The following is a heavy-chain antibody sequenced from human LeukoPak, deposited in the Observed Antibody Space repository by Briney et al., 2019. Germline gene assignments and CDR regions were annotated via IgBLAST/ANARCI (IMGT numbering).Heavy chain of an antibody. CDR3: VRDGGFYYTASPNSWFDP. CDR2: ISNRGSP. J-gene: IGHJ5*02. D-gene: IGHD2-15*01. CDR1: GFSISSDDC. V-gene: IGHV4-38-2*02. Sequence: SETLSLTCLVSGFSISSDDCWGWIRQPPGRGLEWIGSISNRGSPYYNPSLKSRVTMSVDTPNNHFSLRLSSVTAADTAVYYCVRDGGFYYTASPNSWFDPWGQGTLVTVSS.